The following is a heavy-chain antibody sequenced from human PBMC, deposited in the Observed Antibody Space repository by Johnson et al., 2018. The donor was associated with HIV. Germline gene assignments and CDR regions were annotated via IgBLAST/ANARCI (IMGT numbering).Heavy chain of an antibody. J-gene: IGHJ3*02. CDR2: IGIAGDT. CDR1: GFTFSNYD. V-gene: IGHV3-13*01. D-gene: IGHD3-22*01. Sequence: VQLVESGGGLVQPGGSLRLSCAASGFTFSNYDMHWVRQATGKGLEWVSFIGIAGDTYYPGSVKGRFTISRDNSKNTLYLPTNSLRAEDKAVYYCAKGAYYDSRKSGYVFDIWGQGTMVTVSS. CDR3: AKGAYYDSRKSGYVFDI.